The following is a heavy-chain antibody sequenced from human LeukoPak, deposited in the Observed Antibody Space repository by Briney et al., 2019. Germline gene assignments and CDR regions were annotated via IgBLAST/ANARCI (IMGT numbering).Heavy chain of an antibody. CDR2: IYYNGNT. CDR3: ARVWVGAHTGPIDY. D-gene: IGHD1-26*01. J-gene: IGHJ4*02. CDR1: GGSIRSSTYY. V-gene: IGHV4-39*07. Sequence: SETLSLTCTVSGGSIRSSTYYWGWIRQPPGKGLEWIGSIYYNGNTYYNPSLQSRATISVDRSENQFSLKLSSVTAADTAVYYCARVWVGAHTGPIDYWGQGTLVTVSS.